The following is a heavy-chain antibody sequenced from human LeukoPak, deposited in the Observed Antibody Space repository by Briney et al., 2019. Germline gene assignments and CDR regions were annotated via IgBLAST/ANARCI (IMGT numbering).Heavy chain of an antibody. J-gene: IGHJ3*02. CDR3: ARGGATTFGLWGNAFDI. Sequence: GASVKVSCKASGGTFSSYAISWVRQAPGQGLEWMGGIIPIFGTANYAQKFQGRVTITADESTSTAYMELSSLRSEDTAVYYCARGGATTFGLWGNAFDIWGQGTMVTVSS. D-gene: IGHD3-3*01. V-gene: IGHV1-69*13. CDR2: IIPIFGTA. CDR1: GGTFSSYA.